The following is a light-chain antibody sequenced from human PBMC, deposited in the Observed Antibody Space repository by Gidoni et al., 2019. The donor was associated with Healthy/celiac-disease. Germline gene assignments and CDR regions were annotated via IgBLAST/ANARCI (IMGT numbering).Light chain of an antibody. V-gene: IGLV2-8*01. CDR1: SSDVGGYHY. Sequence: QSALTQPPSASGSPGQSVTISCTGTSSDVGGYHYVSWYQQHPGKAPQLLIYEVSKRPSGVPDRFSCSKSGNTASLTVSVLQAEDEADYYCSSYAGSNNLVFGGGTKLTVL. J-gene: IGLJ2*01. CDR3: SSYAGSNNLV. CDR2: EVS.